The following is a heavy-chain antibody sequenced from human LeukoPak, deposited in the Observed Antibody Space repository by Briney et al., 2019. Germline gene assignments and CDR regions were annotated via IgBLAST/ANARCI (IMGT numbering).Heavy chain of an antibody. Sequence: GGSLRLSCAASGFTFSSWYMYWVRQRPGKGLEWLCRITSDGSTSYYADSVRGRFTISRDNAKNTLYLQMNSLTDEDTAVYYCARPKPDYWGQGTLVTVSS. CDR2: ITSDGSTS. J-gene: IGHJ4*02. V-gene: IGHV3-74*01. CDR3: ARPKPDY. CDR1: GFTFSSWY.